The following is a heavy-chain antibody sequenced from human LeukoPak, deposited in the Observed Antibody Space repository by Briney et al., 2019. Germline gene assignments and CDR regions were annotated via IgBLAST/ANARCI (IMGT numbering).Heavy chain of an antibody. CDR1: GFTFSSYG. CDR3: AKGIESSGSYYTCFDY. CDR2: ISYDGSNK. J-gene: IGHJ4*02. V-gene: IGHV3-30*18. Sequence: PGRSLRLSCAASGFTFSSYGMHWVRQAPGKGLEWVAVISYDGSNKYYADSVKGRFTISRDNSKNTLYLQMNSLRAEDTAVYYCAKGIESSGSYYTCFDYWGQGTLVTVSS. D-gene: IGHD1-26*01.